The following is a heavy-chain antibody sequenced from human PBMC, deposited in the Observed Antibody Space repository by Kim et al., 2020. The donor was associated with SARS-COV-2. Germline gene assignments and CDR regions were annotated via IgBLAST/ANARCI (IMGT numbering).Heavy chain of an antibody. Sequence: GGSLRLSCAASGFTFSRYWMHWVRQAPGKGLVWVSHINSDGSSTTYADSVKGRFTISRDNAKNTLYLQMNSLRAEDTAVYYCARGGKASLDYWGQGTLVTVSS. CDR2: INSDGSST. CDR1: GFTFSRYW. D-gene: IGHD3-16*01. J-gene: IGHJ4*02. V-gene: IGHV3-74*01. CDR3: ARGGKASLDY.